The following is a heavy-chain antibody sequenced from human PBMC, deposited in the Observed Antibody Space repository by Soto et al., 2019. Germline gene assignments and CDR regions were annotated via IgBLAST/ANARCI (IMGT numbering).Heavy chain of an antibody. CDR1: GGSISSSSYY. V-gene: IGHV4-39*01. Sequence: PSETLSLTCTVSGGSISSSSYYWGWIRQPPGKGLEWIGSIYYSGSTYYNPSLKSRVTISVDTSKNQFSLKLSSVTAADTAVYYCARRVAARGYYYFDYWGQGTLVTVSS. CDR3: ARRVAARGYYYFDY. CDR2: IYYSGST. J-gene: IGHJ4*02. D-gene: IGHD2-15*01.